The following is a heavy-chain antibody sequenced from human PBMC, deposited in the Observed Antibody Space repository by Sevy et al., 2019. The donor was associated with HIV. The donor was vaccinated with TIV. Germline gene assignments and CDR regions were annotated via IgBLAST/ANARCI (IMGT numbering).Heavy chain of an antibody. D-gene: IGHD2-15*01. J-gene: IGHJ5*02. CDR3: ATVGLRYYSGASSYQGDWFDP. CDR2: FDPQDGET. CDR1: GYTLTKLS. Sequence: ASVKVSCKVSGYTLTKLSIHWVRQALGKGLEWMGDFDPQDGETIYAERFQGRLTMTVDTSTDTAYMELSSLTSEDTAVYYCATVGLRYYSGASSYQGDWFDPWGQGTLVTVSS. V-gene: IGHV1-24*01.